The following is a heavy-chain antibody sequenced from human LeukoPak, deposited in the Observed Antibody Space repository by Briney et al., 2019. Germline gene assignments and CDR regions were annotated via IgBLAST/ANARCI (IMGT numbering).Heavy chain of an antibody. CDR2: IIPIFGTA. CDR1: GGTFSSYA. D-gene: IGHD6-13*01. J-gene: IGHJ4*02. CDR3: ARVGRGIVAAFDY. V-gene: IGHV1-69*06. Sequence: ASVKVSCKASGGTFSSYAISWVRQAPGQGLEWMGGIIPIFGTANYAQKFQGRVTITADKSTSTAYMELSSLRSEDTAVYYCARVGRGIVAAFDYWGQGTLVTVSS.